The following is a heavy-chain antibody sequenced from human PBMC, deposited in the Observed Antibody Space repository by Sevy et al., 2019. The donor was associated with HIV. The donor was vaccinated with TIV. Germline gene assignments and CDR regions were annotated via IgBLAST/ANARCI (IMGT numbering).Heavy chain of an antibody. J-gene: IGHJ3*02. CDR1: GLTFSSYA. CDR2: ISGSGGTT. CDR3: AKDIGMATIRYDGFDI. D-gene: IGHD5-12*01. V-gene: IGHV3-23*01. Sequence: GGSLRLCCAASGLTFSSYAMNWVRQAPGKGLEWVSAISGSGGTTYYADSVKGRFAISRDNSKNKQYLQMSSLRAEDTAVYYSAKDIGMATIRYDGFDIWGHGTMVTVSS.